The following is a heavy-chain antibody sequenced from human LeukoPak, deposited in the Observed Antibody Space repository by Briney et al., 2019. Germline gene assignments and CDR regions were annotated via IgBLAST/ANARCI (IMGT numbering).Heavy chain of an antibody. V-gene: IGHV4-39*02. Sequence: SSETLSLTCTVSGGSTTSNSYYWGWIRQPPGKGLEWIGSIHYSGNTYYNPSLKSRLTLSVDTSKNHFSLKLSSLSVADTAVYYCARHVGHDSWFDYWGQGTLVTVSS. CDR3: ARHVGHDSWFDY. D-gene: IGHD1-26*01. CDR1: GGSTTSNSYY. J-gene: IGHJ4*02. CDR2: IHYSGNT.